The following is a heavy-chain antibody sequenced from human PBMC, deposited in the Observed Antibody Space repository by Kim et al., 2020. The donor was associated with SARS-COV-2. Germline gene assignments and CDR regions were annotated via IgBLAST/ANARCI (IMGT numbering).Heavy chain of an antibody. CDR3: AKDLRGYYPTQNFDY. V-gene: IGHV3-30*18. D-gene: IGHD3-22*01. Sequence: GGSLRLSCAASGFTFSSYGMHWVRQAPGKGLEWVAVISYDGSNKYYADSVKGRFTISRDNSKNTLYLQMNSLRAEDTAVYYCAKDLRGYYPTQNFDYWG. CDR2: ISYDGSNK. J-gene: IGHJ4*01. CDR1: GFTFSSYG.